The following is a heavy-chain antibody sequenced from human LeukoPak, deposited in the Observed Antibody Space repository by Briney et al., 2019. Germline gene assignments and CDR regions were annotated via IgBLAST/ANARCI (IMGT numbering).Heavy chain of an antibody. CDR3: ARDCGSSGYHYFQH. CDR2: IYYSGST. V-gene: IGHV4-59*01. CDR1: GGSISSYY. Sequence: KPSETLSLTCTVSGGSISSYYRSWIRQPPGKGLEWIGYIYYSGSTNYNPSLKSRVTISVDTSKNQFSLKLSSVTAADTAVYYCARDCGSSGYHYFQHWGQGTLVTVSS. D-gene: IGHD3-22*01. J-gene: IGHJ1*01.